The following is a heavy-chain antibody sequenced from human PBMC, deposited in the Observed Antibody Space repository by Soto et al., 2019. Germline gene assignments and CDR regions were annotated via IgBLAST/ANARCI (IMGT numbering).Heavy chain of an antibody. CDR1: GFTFSTYG. CDR2: VAYDGHTK. J-gene: IGHJ4*02. CDR3: GKEYDVGRYYITSDY. Sequence: QVQLVESGGGVVQPGRSLRLSCAASGFTFSTYGMHWIRQAPGKGLEWVAVVAYDGHTKFYADSVRGRFTVSRDNCKNTVYLQLDSLRAEDTAVYYCGKEYDVGRYYITSDYWGQGTLVTVSS. V-gene: IGHV3-30*18. D-gene: IGHD3-22*01.